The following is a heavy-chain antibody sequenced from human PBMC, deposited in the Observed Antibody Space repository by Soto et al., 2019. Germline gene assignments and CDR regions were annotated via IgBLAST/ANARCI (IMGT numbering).Heavy chain of an antibody. CDR2: IYYSGST. D-gene: IGHD6-19*01. CDR1: GGSISSYY. V-gene: IGHV4-59*01. CDR3: ARVRSSGWYGYYFDY. Sequence: SETLSLTCTVSGGSISSYYWSWIRQPPGKGLEWIGYIYYSGSTNYNPSLKSRVTISVDTSKNQFSLKLSSVTAADTAVYSCARVRSSGWYGYYFDYWGQGTLVTVSS. J-gene: IGHJ4*02.